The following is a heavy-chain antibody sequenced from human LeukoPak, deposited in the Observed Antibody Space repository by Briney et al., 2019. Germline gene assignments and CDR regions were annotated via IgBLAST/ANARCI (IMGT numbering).Heavy chain of an antibody. CDR3: AKAPVTTCRGAFCYPFDY. Sequence: GGSLRLSCAASGFTFSNYGMSWVRQAPGKGLEWVSAISDTGNTYHADSVKGRFTISRDSSKNTLFLQMNRLRPEDAAVYYCAKAPVTTCRGAFCYPFDYWGLGTLVTVSS. J-gene: IGHJ4*02. CDR1: GFTFSNYG. D-gene: IGHD2-15*01. V-gene: IGHV3-23*01. CDR2: ISDTGNT.